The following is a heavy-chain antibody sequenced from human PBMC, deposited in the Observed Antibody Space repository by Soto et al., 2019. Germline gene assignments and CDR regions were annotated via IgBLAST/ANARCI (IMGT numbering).Heavy chain of an antibody. CDR3: ARLIGNSWLDS. J-gene: IGHJ5*01. V-gene: IGHV6-1*01. CDR1: GDSVPSNSAT. D-gene: IGHD2-8*01. Sequence: PSQTLSLTCAISGDSVPSNSATSDWIRQAPSRGLEWLGRTYYRSKWYNDYAVSVKSRITINPDTSNNQLSLQLNSVTPDDTAVYYCARLIGNSWLDSWGQGTLVTVSS. CDR2: TYYRSKWYN.